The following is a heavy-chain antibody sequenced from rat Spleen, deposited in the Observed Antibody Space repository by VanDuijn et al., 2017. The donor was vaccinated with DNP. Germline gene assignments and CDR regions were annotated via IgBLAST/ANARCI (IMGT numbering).Heavy chain of an antibody. D-gene: IGHD1-2*01. CDR3: TAEGYSSYTLDF. Sequence: VQLVESGGGLVQPKESLKISCAASGLTFSNTALYWVRQAPGKGLEWIARIRSKSNNYATYYAESVKGRFTISRDDSKSMVYLQMDNLRAEDTAMYYCTAEGYSSYTLDFWGQGVMVTVSS. J-gene: IGHJ2*01. CDR2: IRSKSNNYAT. V-gene: IGHV10-5*01. CDR1: GLTFSNTA.